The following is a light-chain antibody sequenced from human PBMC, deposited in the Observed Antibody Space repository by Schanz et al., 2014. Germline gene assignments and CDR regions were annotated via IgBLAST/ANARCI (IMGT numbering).Light chain of an antibody. CDR2: DNN. CDR1: ILKSENNY. J-gene: IGLJ3*02. V-gene: IGLV1-51*01. Sequence: QSVLTQKKEVKEERGKTVTISRNGNILKSENNYITWYQQFPGTAPKLLIYDNNKRPSGIPDRFSGSKSGTSATLGITGLQSGDEADYYCGTWESRLTTWVFGGGTKLTVL. CDR3: GTWESRLTTWV.